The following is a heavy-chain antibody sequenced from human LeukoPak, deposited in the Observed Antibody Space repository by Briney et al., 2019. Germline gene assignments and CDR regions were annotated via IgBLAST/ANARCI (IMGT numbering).Heavy chain of an antibody. V-gene: IGHV3-30*02. Sequence: GGSLRLSCAASGFTFSSYGMHWVRQAPGKGLEWVAFIRYDGSNKYYADSVKGRFTISRDNSKNTLYLQMNSLRAEDTAVYYCAKDRGQQLGSYFQHWGQGTLVTVSS. CDR3: AKDRGQQLGSYFQH. CDR1: GFTFSSYG. D-gene: IGHD6-13*01. J-gene: IGHJ1*01. CDR2: IRYDGSNK.